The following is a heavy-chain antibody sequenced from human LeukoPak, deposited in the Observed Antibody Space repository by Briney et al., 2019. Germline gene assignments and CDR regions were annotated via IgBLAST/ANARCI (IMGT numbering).Heavy chain of an antibody. Sequence: GGSLRLSCVVSGFTFSTYWMTWVRQAPGKGLEWVANIKHDGSEKYYVDSVKGRFTISRDNAKNSLCLQMNSLRAEDTAVYYCAREIFGSGSYPDFWGQGTLVTVSS. CDR3: AREIFGSGSYPDF. D-gene: IGHD3-10*01. CDR1: GFTFSTYW. CDR2: IKHDGSEK. V-gene: IGHV3-7*01. J-gene: IGHJ4*02.